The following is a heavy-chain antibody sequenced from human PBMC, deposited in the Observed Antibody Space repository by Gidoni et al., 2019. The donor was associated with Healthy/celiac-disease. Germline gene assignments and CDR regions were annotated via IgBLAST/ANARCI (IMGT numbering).Heavy chain of an antibody. CDR3: ARAESPHIVVVTAIRY. CDR1: GSTFSSYS. V-gene: IGHV3-21*01. Sequence: EVQPVESGGGLVKPGGSLRLSCAASGSTFSSYSMNWVRQAPGKGLEWVSSISSSSSYIYYADSVKGRFTISRDNAKNSLYLQMNSLRAEDTAVYYCARAESPHIVVVTAIRYWGQGTLVTVSS. D-gene: IGHD2-21*02. J-gene: IGHJ4*02. CDR2: ISSSSSYI.